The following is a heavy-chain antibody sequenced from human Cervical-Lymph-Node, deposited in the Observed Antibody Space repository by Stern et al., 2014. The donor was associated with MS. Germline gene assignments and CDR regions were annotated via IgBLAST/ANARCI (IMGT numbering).Heavy chain of an antibody. CDR1: GYTLTELS. D-gene: IGHD3-10*01. CDR2: FDPADGET. V-gene: IGHV1-24*01. J-gene: IGHJ2*01. Sequence: QVQLLQPGAEVKKPGASVKVSCKVSGYTLTELSMHWVRQAPGKGLEWMGGFDPADGETIYAQKFQGRVTMTEDTSTDTAYMELSSLRSEDTAVYYCAGMVRDDWYFDLWGRGTLVTVSS. CDR3: AGMVRDDWYFDL.